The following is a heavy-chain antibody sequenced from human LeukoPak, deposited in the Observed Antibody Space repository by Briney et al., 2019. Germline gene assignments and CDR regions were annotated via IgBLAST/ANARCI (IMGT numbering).Heavy chain of an antibody. CDR2: INWNGGST. CDR1: GFTFDDYG. J-gene: IGHJ6*03. V-gene: IGHV3-20*04. CDR3: ARESRITIFGVVTDLYYYYMDV. Sequence: GGSLRLSCAASGFTFDDYGMSWVRQAPGKGLEWVSGINWNGGSTGYADSEKGRFTISRDNAKNSLYLQMNSLRAEDTALYYCARESRITIFGVVTDLYYYYMDVWGKGTTVTVSS. D-gene: IGHD3-3*01.